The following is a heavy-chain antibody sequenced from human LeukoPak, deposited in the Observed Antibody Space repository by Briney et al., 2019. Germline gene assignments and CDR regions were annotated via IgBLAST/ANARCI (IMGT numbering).Heavy chain of an antibody. D-gene: IGHD6-19*01. V-gene: IGHV4-39*01. CDR3: ARLLAVAGTAVDY. J-gene: IGHJ4*02. CDR2: IYYSGST. CDR1: GGSISSSSYY. Sequence: PSETLSLTCTVSGGSISSSSYYWGWIRQPPGKGLEWIGSIYYSGSTHYNPSLKSRVTISVDTSKNQFSLKLSSVTAADTAVYYCARLLAVAGTAVDYWGQGTLVTVSS.